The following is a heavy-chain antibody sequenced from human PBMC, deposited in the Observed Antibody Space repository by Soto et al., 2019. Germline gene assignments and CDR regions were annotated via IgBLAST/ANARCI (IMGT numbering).Heavy chain of an antibody. CDR3: AKDILYTTTWYCGDY. D-gene: IGHD6-13*01. J-gene: IGHJ4*02. CDR1: GFTFSSYA. V-gene: IGHV3-23*01. Sequence: GGSLRLSCAASGFTFSSYAMSWVLQAPGKGLEWVSAISGSGGSTYYADSVKGRFTISRDNSKNTLYLQMNSLRAEDTAVYYCAKDILYTTTWYCGDYWGQGALVTVSS. CDR2: ISGSGGST.